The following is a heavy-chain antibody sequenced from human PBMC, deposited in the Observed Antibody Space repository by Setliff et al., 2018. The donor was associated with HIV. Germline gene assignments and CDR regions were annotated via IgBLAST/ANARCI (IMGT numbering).Heavy chain of an antibody. CDR3: ATDPRRLSY. CDR1: GFTFSDYE. Sequence: GGSLRLSCTTSGFTFSDYEFNWVRQTPHKGLEWISYISVSGTDIKYADSVKGRFTISRDNAKNSLYLQMNSLRAEDTAVYYCATDPRRLSYWGQGTLVTVSS. V-gene: IGHV3-48*03. CDR2: ISVSGTDI. J-gene: IGHJ4*02. D-gene: IGHD2-21*01.